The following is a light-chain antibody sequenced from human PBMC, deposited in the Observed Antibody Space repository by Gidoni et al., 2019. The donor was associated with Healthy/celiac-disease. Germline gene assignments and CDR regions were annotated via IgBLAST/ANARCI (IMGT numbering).Light chain of an antibody. J-gene: IGKJ2*03. Sequence: EIVLAQPPATLSLSPGERATLACRASQSVSSYLPWYQQKPGQAPRPLIYDASNRATGIPDRLSGSGSGTDFTLTISNLEPEDFAVYYCQQRSNWPYSFXQXTRLEIK. CDR2: DAS. CDR3: QQRSNWPYS. V-gene: IGKV3-11*01. CDR1: QSVSSY.